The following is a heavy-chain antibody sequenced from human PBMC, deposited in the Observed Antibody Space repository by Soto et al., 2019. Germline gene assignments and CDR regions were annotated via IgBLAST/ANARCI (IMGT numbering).Heavy chain of an antibody. Sequence: EVQLVESGGGLVKPGGSLRLSCAASGFTFSSYSMNWVRQAPGKGLEWVSSISSSSYIYYADSVKGRFTISRDNAKNSLYLQMNSLRAEDTAVYYCARDPTAVRGVIPYWGQGTLVTVSS. J-gene: IGHJ4*02. D-gene: IGHD3-10*01. V-gene: IGHV3-21*01. CDR1: GFTFSSYS. CDR2: ISSSSYI. CDR3: ARDPTAVRGVIPY.